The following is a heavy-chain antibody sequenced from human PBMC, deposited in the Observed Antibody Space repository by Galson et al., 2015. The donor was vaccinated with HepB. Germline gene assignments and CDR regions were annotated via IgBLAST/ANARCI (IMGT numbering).Heavy chain of an antibody. CDR1: GFTFSSYA. CDR3: AKTIGGNGWYFGDYYYYGMDV. CDR2: ISYDGSNQ. J-gene: IGHJ6*02. Sequence: SLRLSCAASGFTFSSYAMHWVRQAPGQGLEWVALISYDGSNQYYADSVKGRFTISRDNSKNTLYLQVNSLRAADTAVYYCAKTIGGNGWYFGDYYYYGMDVWGQGTTVTVSS. V-gene: IGHV3-30*18. D-gene: IGHD6-19*01.